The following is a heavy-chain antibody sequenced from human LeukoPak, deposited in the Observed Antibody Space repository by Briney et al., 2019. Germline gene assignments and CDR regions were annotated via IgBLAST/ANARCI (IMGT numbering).Heavy chain of an antibody. V-gene: IGHV3-48*02. Sequence: HPGGSLRLSCAASGFTFSDYSMNWIRQAPGKGLEWLSFVTGSGAATYYADSVKGRFTNSRDNAKKSLYLQMNSLRDEDTAVYYCAREAYEYSSGWYDWGQGTLVTVSS. D-gene: IGHD6-19*01. CDR1: GFTFSDYS. J-gene: IGHJ4*02. CDR2: VTGSGAAT. CDR3: AREAYEYSSGWYD.